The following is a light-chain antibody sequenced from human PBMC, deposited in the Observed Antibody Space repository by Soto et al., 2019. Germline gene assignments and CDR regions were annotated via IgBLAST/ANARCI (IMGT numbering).Light chain of an antibody. J-gene: IGKJ2*01. V-gene: IGKV3-15*01. CDR2: GAS. CDR1: QSVSSN. CDR3: QQYNNWPPYT. Sequence: EIVMTQSPATLSVSPGERATLSCRASQSVSSNLAWYQQKPGQAPRLLIYGASTRATGIPARFSGSGSGTEFTLTISSLQSEDFAVYYCQQYNNWPPYTLGKGPKLGTK.